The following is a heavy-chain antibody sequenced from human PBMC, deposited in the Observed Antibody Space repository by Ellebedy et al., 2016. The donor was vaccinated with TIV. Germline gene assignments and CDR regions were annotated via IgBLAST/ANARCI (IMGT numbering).Heavy chain of an antibody. CDR1: GGSFSGYY. CDR3: ARGHYPSPMVDY. J-gene: IGHJ4*02. CDR2: INHSGST. V-gene: IGHV4-34*01. D-gene: IGHD4/OR15-4a*01. Sequence: SETLSLXXAVYGGSFSGYYWTWIRQPPGKGLEWIGEINHSGSTNYNPSLKSRVTISVDTSKNQFSLKLRSLTAADTAVYYCARGHYPSPMVDYWGQGTLVTVSS.